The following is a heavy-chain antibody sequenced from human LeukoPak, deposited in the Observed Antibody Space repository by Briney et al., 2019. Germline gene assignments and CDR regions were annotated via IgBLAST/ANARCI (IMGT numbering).Heavy chain of an antibody. D-gene: IGHD2-8*01. CDR1: GFTFSSYE. V-gene: IGHV3-48*03. CDR3: ASGAYARFDF. J-gene: IGHJ4*02. Sequence: PGGSLRLSCAASGFTFSSYEMNWVRQAPGKGLEWVSYISSSGSTIYYADSVKGRFTISRDNAKNTLYLQMDSLRDEDTAVYYCASGAYARFDFWGQGTLVTVSS. CDR2: ISSSGSTI.